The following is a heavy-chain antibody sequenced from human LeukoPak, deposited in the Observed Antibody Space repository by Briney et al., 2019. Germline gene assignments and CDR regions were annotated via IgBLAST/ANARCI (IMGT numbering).Heavy chain of an antibody. CDR3: ARIPLERDYLDY. CDR2: ICSGGST. CDR1: GFTVSSNY. D-gene: IGHD2-2*01. J-gene: IGHJ4*02. Sequence: QPGGSLRLSCAASGFTVSSNYMSWVRQAPGKGLEWVSVICSGGSTYYADSVKGRFTISRDNSKNTLYLQMNSLRAEDTAVYYCARIPLERDYLDYWGQGTLVTVSS. V-gene: IGHV3-53*01.